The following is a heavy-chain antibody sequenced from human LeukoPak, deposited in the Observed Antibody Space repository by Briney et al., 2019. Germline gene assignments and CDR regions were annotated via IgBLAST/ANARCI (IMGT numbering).Heavy chain of an antibody. CDR3: AREAVSDGMDV. CDR2: ITSSGSSI. Sequence: GGSLRLSCAASGFTFSSYSMNWVRQAPGKGLEWVSYITSSGSSIYYADSVKGRFTISRDNAKNSLYLQMNGLRDEDTAVYYCAREAVSDGMDVWGQGTTVTVSS. D-gene: IGHD5/OR15-5a*01. J-gene: IGHJ6*02. CDR1: GFTFSSYS. V-gene: IGHV3-48*02.